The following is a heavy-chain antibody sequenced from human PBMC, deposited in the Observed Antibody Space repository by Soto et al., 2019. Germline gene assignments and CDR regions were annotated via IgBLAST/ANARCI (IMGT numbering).Heavy chain of an antibody. Sequence: GGSLRLSCAASGFPFDDYSMHWVRQAPGKGLEWVSGISWNSGSIGYADSVKGRFTISRDNAKNSLYLQMNSLRAEDTALYYCAKDQSYGDYYYYMDVWGKGTTVTVSS. CDR1: GFPFDDYS. J-gene: IGHJ6*03. D-gene: IGHD4-17*01. CDR3: AKDQSYGDYYYYMDV. V-gene: IGHV3-9*01. CDR2: ISWNSGSI.